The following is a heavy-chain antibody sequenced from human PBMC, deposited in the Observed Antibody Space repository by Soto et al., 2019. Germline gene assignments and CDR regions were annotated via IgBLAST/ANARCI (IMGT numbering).Heavy chain of an antibody. J-gene: IGHJ4*02. CDR1: GFTFDDYA. V-gene: IGHV3-9*01. CDR3: AKDIWIRFLEWLPYFDY. CDR2: ISWNSGSI. D-gene: IGHD3-3*01. Sequence: EVQLVESGGGLVQPGRSLRLSCAASGFTFDDYAMHWVRQAPGKGLEWVSGISWNSGSIGYADSVKGRFTISRDNAKNSLYLQMSSLRAEDTALYYCAKDIWIRFLEWLPYFDYWGQGTLVTVSS.